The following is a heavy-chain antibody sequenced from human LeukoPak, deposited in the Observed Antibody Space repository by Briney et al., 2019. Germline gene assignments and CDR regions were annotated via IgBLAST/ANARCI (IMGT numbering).Heavy chain of an antibody. CDR2: IKQDGSEK. CDR1: GFTFSSYW. V-gene: IGHV3-7*03. D-gene: IGHD2-2*01. Sequence: SGGSLRLSCAASGFTFSSYWMSWVRQAPGKGREGVANIKQDGSEKYYVDSGKGRFTISRDNAKNSLYLQMNSLRAEDTAVYYCARDGRVVPAAPGDYWGQGTLVTVSS. CDR3: ARDGRVVPAAPGDY. J-gene: IGHJ4*02.